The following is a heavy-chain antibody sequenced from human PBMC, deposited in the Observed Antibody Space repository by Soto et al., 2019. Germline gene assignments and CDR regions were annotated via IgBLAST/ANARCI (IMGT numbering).Heavy chain of an antibody. J-gene: IGHJ2*01. CDR1: GFTFRSYA. CDR3: AKDVWTGYGDYDIWYFDL. V-gene: IGHV3-23*01. D-gene: IGHD4-17*01. Sequence: GGSLRLSCAAAGFTFRSYAMSWVRQAPGKGLEWVSAISGSGGSTYYADSVKGRFTISRDNSKNTLYLQMNSLRAEDTAVYYCAKDVWTGYGDYDIWYFDLWGRGTLVTVSS. CDR2: ISGSGGST.